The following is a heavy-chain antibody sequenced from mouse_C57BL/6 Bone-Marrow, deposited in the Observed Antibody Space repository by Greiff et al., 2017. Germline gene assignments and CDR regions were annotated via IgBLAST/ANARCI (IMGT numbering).Heavy chain of an antibody. CDR1: GYTFPGYW. CDR2: ILPGSGST. Sequence: QVQLKQSGAELMKPGASVKLSCKATGYTFPGYWIEWVKPRPGHGLEWIGEILPGSGSTNYNEKFKGKATFTAYTSSNTAYMQLSSLTTEDSAIYYCARGAYDGYYDYFDYWGQGTTLTVSS. J-gene: IGHJ2*01. CDR3: ARGAYDGYYDYFDY. D-gene: IGHD2-3*01. V-gene: IGHV1-9*01.